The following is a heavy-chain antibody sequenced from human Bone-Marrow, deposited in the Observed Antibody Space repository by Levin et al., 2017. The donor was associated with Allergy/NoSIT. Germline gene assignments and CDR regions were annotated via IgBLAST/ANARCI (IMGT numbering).Heavy chain of an antibody. Sequence: RSQTLSLTCTVSGGSISSSFNYWGWIRQSPGKGLEWIGGIYYSGSTYHNPSLKSRVTISVDTSNNQFSLRLTSVTAADTAIYYCARIYSYYYGMDVWGQGTTVTVSS. J-gene: IGHJ6*02. CDR3: ARIYSYYYGMDV. V-gene: IGHV4-39*01. CDR2: IYYSGST. CDR1: GGSISSSFNY. D-gene: IGHD4-11*01.